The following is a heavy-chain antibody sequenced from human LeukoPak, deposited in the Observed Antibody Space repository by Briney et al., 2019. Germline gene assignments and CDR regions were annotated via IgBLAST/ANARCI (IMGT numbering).Heavy chain of an antibody. V-gene: IGHV3-74*01. CDR3: ASDQQREYSGCDPFDH. CDR2: IKGDGTTT. CDR1: GFTFPSFW. J-gene: IGHJ4*02. D-gene: IGHD5-12*01. Sequence: GSLRLSCVTSGFTFPSFWMHWVRQALGEGLAWVSGIKGDGTTTTYVDSVKGRFTISRDNAMNTLYLQMNSLRAEDTGVYYCASDQQREYSGCDPFDHWGQGTLVTVSS.